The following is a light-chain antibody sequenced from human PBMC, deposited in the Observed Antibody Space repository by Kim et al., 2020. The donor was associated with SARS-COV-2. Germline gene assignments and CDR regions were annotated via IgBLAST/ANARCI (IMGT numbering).Light chain of an antibody. CDR1: KLGDRY. CDR2: QDD. J-gene: IGLJ2*01. V-gene: IGLV3-1*01. Sequence: SYELTQPPSVSVYPGQTATITCSGDKLGDRYVCWYQQKPGQSPVVVIYQDDKRPSGIPERFSGSNSGNTATLTISGTQTMDEADYYCQAWDSSAVVFGGGTQLTVL. CDR3: QAWDSSAVV.